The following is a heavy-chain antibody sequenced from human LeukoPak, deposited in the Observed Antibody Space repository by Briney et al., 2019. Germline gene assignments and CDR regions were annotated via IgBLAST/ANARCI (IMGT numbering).Heavy chain of an antibody. D-gene: IGHD3-9*01. J-gene: IGHJ4*02. CDR3: AQAADSIRYFDYGEDYFDY. CDR1: GFTFSSYA. CDR2: ISGSGGST. Sequence: PGGSLRLSCAASGFTFSSYAMSWVRQAPGKGLEWVSAISGSGGSTYYADSVKGRFTISRDNSKNTLYLQMNSLRAEDTAVYYCAQAADSIRYFDYGEDYFDYWGQGTLVTVSS. V-gene: IGHV3-23*01.